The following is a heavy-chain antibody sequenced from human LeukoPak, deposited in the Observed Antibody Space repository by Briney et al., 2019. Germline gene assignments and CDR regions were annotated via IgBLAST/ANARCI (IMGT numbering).Heavy chain of an antibody. CDR2: ISGSGGST. J-gene: IGHJ4*02. V-gene: IGHV3-23*01. Sequence: QTGGSLRLSCAASGFTFSSYAMSWVRQAPGKGLEWVSAISGSGGSTYYADSVKGRFTISRDNSKNTLYLQMNSLRAEDTAVYYCAKGGYDSSGYYGYFDYWGQGTLATVSS. CDR3: AKGGYDSSGYYGYFDY. CDR1: GFTFSSYA. D-gene: IGHD3-22*01.